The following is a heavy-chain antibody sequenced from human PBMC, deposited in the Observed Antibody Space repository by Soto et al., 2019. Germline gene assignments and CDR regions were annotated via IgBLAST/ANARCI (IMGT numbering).Heavy chain of an antibody. V-gene: IGHV1-8*01. CDR3: ASGGSSTSYYYYIDV. J-gene: IGHJ6*03. Sequence: QVQLVQSGAEVKKPGASVKVSCQASGSTFTSYDINWVRQATGQGLEWMGWMNPSRGNTGYAGEFQGRVTMTSNTSTSTAYMELSSLRPEDTAVYYCASGGSSTSYYYYIDVWGQGTTVTVSS. D-gene: IGHD6-13*01. CDR2: MNPSRGNT. CDR1: GSTFTSYD.